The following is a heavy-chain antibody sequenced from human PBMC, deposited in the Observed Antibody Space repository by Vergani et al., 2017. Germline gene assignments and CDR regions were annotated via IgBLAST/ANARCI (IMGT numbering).Heavy chain of an antibody. CDR1: FDSIRNLY. CDR3: ARDKHYYDSSGYYYAFDI. D-gene: IGHD3-22*01. Sequence: QVQLQESGPGLVKSSETLSLTCSVSFDSIRNLYCNWIRQPPGKGLEWIGSIHYSENTNYNPSLKTRVTISVDTSKNQFSLTLTSVTAADTAVYYCARDKHYYDSSGYYYAFDIWGQGTMVTVSS. J-gene: IGHJ3*02. V-gene: IGHV4-59*11. CDR2: IHYSENT.